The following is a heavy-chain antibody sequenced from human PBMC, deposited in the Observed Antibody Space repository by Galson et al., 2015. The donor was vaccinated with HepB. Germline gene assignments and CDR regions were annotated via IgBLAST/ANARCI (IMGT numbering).Heavy chain of an antibody. J-gene: IGHJ6*02. CDR2: IWYDGSNL. Sequence: SLRLSCAASGFSLSTYGMHWVRQAPGKGLEWVAIIWYDGSNLYYGDSVQGRFTISRDTSKNTLYLQMKSLRAEDTAIYYSARDLSTTVVRGVMGDGMDVWGQGTTVTVSS. V-gene: IGHV3-33*08. CDR1: GFSLSTYG. CDR3: ARDLSTTVVRGVMGDGMDV. D-gene: IGHD3-10*01.